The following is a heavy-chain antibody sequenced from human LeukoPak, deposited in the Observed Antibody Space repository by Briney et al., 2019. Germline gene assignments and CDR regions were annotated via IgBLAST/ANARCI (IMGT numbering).Heavy chain of an antibody. Sequence: GASVKVSCKASGYTFTSYGISWVRQAPGQGLEWMGWISAYNGNTNYAQKLQGRVTMTTDTSTSTAYMELRSLRSDDTAVYYCAREGEGIQLWLPFDYWGQGTLVTVSS. D-gene: IGHD5-18*01. CDR1: GYTFTSYG. V-gene: IGHV1-18*01. CDR2: ISAYNGNT. J-gene: IGHJ4*02. CDR3: AREGEGIQLWLPFDY.